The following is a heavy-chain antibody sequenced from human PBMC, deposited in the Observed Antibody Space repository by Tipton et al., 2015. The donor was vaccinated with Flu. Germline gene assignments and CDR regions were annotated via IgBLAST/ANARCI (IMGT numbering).Heavy chain of an antibody. CDR1: GYSISSGYY. Sequence: PSLTCAVSGYSISSGYYWGWIRQPPGKGLEWIGSIYHSGSTYYNPSLKSRVTISVDTSKNQFPLKLSSVTAADTAVYYCARQLSVGATSGFDYWGQGTLVTVSS. CDR2: IYHSGST. CDR3: ARQLSVGATSGFDY. J-gene: IGHJ4*02. V-gene: IGHV4-38-2*01. D-gene: IGHD1-26*01.